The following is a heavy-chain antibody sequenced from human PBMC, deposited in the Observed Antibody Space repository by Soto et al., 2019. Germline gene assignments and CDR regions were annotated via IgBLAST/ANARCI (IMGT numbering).Heavy chain of an antibody. V-gene: IGHV3-7*01. J-gene: IGHJ4*02. CDR3: ATSRTFDY. CDR2: IKQDGSEK. Sequence: LRLSCVVSGFTFSSYWMNWVRQAPGKGLEWVANIKQDGSEKYYVDSAKGRFTISRDNAKNSLYLQMNSLSAEDTAIYYCATSRTFDYWGQGTLVTVSS. D-gene: IGHD6-13*01. CDR1: GFTFSSYW.